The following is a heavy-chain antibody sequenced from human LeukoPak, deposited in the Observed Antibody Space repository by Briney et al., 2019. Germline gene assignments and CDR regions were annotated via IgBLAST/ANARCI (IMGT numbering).Heavy chain of an antibody. CDR1: GFTFNSFW. J-gene: IGHJ4*02. D-gene: IGHD3-10*01. CDR3: TRGSGGPRDY. CDR2: INGDGSST. Sequence: PGGSLRLSCAASGFTFNSFWMHWVRQGPGKGLVWVSRINGDGSSTNYADSVQGRFTISRDNAKNTLYLQMNSLRAEDTGVYYCTRGSGGPRDYWGQGTLVTVSS. V-gene: IGHV3-74*01.